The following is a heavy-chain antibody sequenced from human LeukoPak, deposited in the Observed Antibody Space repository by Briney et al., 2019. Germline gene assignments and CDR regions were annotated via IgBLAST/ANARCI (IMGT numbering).Heavy chain of an antibody. CDR3: ARDLSHIEDHSYGLDV. V-gene: IGHV3-21*01. Sequence: GGSLRLSCAASGFALSRYNINWVRQAPGKGLEWVSSISSSSTYIYYADSLKGRFTVSRDNAKNSLSLQMNSLRAEDTAVYYCARDLSHIEDHSYGLDVWGQGTTVTVSS. J-gene: IGHJ6*02. CDR2: ISSSSTYI. CDR1: GFALSRYN.